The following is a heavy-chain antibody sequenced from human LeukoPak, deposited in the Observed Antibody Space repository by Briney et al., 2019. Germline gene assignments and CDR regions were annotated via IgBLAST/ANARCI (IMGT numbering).Heavy chain of an antibody. Sequence: VASVKVSCKASGYTFTGYYMHWVRQAPGQGLEWMGWINPNSGGTNYAQKFQGRVTMTRDTSISTAYMELSRLRSDDTAVYYCAREGLKVYYYYYMDVWGKGTTVTISS. V-gene: IGHV1-2*02. CDR3: AREGLKVYYYYYMDV. CDR2: INPNSGGT. D-gene: IGHD3/OR15-3a*01. J-gene: IGHJ6*03. CDR1: GYTFTGYY.